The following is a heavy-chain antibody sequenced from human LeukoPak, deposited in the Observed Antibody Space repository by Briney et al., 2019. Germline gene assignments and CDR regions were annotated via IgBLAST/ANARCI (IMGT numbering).Heavy chain of an antibody. V-gene: IGHV3-64*01. CDR1: GFTFSSYA. D-gene: IGHD6-13*01. CDR2: ISSNGGST. CDR3: ARPQGGQFSSSSPRHFDY. Sequence: PGGSLRLSCAASGFTFSSYAMHWVRQAPGKGLEYVSAISSNGGSTYYANSVKGRFTISRDNSKNTLYLQMNSLRAEDTAVYYCARPQGGQFSSSSPRHFDYWGQGTLVTVSS. J-gene: IGHJ4*02.